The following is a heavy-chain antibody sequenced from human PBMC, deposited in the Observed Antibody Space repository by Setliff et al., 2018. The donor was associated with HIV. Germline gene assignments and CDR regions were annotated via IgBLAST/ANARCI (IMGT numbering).Heavy chain of an antibody. CDR1: GFAFSGHQ. J-gene: IGHJ4*02. CDR2: IKQDGSEK. Sequence: PGGSLRLSCAASGFAFSGHQMSWVRQAPGKGLEWVAKIKQDGSEKYYVDSVKGRFTISRDNAKNTLFLQMNSLRAEDTAVYYCARLPQDVRSSIDFWGQGTLVTVSS. CDR3: ARLPQDVRSSIDF. V-gene: IGHV3-7*01. D-gene: IGHD6-6*01.